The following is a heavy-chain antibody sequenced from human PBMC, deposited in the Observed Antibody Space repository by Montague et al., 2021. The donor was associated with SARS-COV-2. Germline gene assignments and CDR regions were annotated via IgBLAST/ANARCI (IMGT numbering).Heavy chain of an antibody. CDR1: GFTFSSYA. CDR2: ISYDGSNK. CDR3: ARDLAGGYSYYFDY. D-gene: IGHD5-18*01. V-gene: IGHV3-30*04. J-gene: IGHJ4*02. Sequence: SLILSCAASGFTFSSYAMHWVRQAPGKGLEWVAVISYDGSNKYYXDSVKGRFTISRDNSKNTLYLQMNSLRAEDTAVYYCARDLAGGYSYYFDYWGQGTLVTVSS.